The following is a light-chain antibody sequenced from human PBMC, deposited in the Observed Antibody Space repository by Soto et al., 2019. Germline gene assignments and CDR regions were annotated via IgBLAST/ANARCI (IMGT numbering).Light chain of an antibody. Sequence: EIVLTQSPGTLPLSPGERATLSCRASLSVASNYVAWYQQKPGQAPRLLIYAASGRATGITDRFSGSGSGTDFTLTISRLEPEDFAVYYCQQYGSAPWTFGQGTKLEIK. CDR1: LSVASNY. CDR3: QQYGSAPWT. CDR2: AAS. V-gene: IGKV3-20*01. J-gene: IGKJ1*01.